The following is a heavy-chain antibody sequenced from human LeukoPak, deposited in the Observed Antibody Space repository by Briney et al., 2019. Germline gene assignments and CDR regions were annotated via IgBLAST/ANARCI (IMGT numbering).Heavy chain of an antibody. D-gene: IGHD2-2*02. Sequence: ASVKVSCKASGYTFTSYYMHWVRQAPGQGLEWMGIINPSGGSTSYAQKFQGRVTMTRDMSTSTVYMELSSLRSEDTAVYYCARADCSSTSCYRSSDAFDIWGQGTMVTVSS. CDR3: ARADCSSTSCYRSSDAFDI. CDR1: GYTFTSYY. V-gene: IGHV1-46*01. CDR2: INPSGGST. J-gene: IGHJ3*02.